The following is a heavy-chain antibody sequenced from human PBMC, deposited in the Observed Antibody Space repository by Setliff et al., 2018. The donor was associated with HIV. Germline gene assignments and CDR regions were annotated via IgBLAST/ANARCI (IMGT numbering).Heavy chain of an antibody. V-gene: IGHV4-34*01. Sequence: ETLSLTCAVYGGSFSDNYWSWIRQSPGKGLEWIGEINHSGGTNFNPSLKTRLIMSVDTSKNQFSLRLSSVTAADTAVYYCARGAVGTAGIDYWGQGTLVTVSS. D-gene: IGHD1-1*01. CDR1: GGSFSDNY. CDR3: ARGAVGTAGIDY. CDR2: INHSGGT. J-gene: IGHJ4*02.